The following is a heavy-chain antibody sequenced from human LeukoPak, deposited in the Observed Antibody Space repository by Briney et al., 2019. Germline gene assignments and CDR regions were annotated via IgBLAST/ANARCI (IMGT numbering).Heavy chain of an antibody. CDR1: GFTFSSYA. D-gene: IGHD3-9*01. CDR2: ISYDGSNK. Sequence: PGRSLRLSCAASGFTFSSYAMHWVRQAPGKGLEWVAVISYDGSNKYYADSVKGRFTISRDNSKNTLYLQMNSLRAEDTAVYYCASSNYDILTGYEEDAFDIWGQGTMVTVSS. CDR3: ASSNYDILTGYEEDAFDI. V-gene: IGHV3-30-3*01. J-gene: IGHJ3*02.